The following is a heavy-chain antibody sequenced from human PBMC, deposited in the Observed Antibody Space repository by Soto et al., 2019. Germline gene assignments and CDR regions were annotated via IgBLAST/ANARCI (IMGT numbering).Heavy chain of an antibody. J-gene: IGHJ4*02. CDR3: ATRGTQGRWLEFADY. CDR2: IIPISGRT. D-gene: IGHD5-12*01. V-gene: IGHV1-69*01. Sequence: QVQLVQSGAEVKRPGSSVKVSCEASGGTFSSLGFTWVRQAPGQGLEWMGGIIPISGRTTFAPKFLGRVTITADESTRTTYMELTDLPSDDTAIYYCATRGTQGRWLEFADYWGQGTLVTVSS. CDR1: GGTFSSLG.